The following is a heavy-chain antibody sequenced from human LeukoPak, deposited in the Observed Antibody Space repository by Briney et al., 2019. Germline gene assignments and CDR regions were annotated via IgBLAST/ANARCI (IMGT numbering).Heavy chain of an antibody. CDR1: GFTFSNAW. CDR2: IKSKTDGGTK. D-gene: IGHD3-10*01. CDR3: TTQLGSMARGAKPFYYYYGMDV. J-gene: IGHJ6*04. Sequence: GGSLRLSCAASGFTFSNAWMSWVRQAPGKGLEWVGRIKSKTDGGTKDYAAPVKGRFTISRDDSKNTLYLQMNSLKTEDTAVYYCTTQLGSMARGAKPFYYYYGMDVWGKGTTVTVSS. V-gene: IGHV3-15*01.